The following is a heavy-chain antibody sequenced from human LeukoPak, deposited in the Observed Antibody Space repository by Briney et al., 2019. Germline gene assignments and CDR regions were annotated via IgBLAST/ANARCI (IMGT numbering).Heavy chain of an antibody. CDR1: GYTFTGYY. J-gene: IGHJ4*02. D-gene: IGHD1/OR15-1a*01. CDR3: ARLRNGNRDFDY. Sequence: ASVKVSCKASGYTFTGYYMHWVRQAPGQGLEWMGWINPNSGGTNYAQKFQGRVTMTSDTSINTAYMELSWLRSDDTALYYCARLRNGNRDFDYWGQGTLVTVSS. V-gene: IGHV1-2*02. CDR2: INPNSGGT.